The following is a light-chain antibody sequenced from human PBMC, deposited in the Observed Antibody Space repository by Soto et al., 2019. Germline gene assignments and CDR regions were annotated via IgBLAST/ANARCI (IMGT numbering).Light chain of an antibody. J-gene: IGLJ3*02. CDR3: VVYLGSGSWV. CDR1: SASVSTNSY. V-gene: IGLV8-61*01. CDR2: STN. Sequence: QAVVTQEPSFSVSPGGTVTLTCGLTSASVSTNSYPSWYQQTPGQAPRTLIHSTNIRSSGVPDRFSGSILGNKAALTITGAQAEDECDYYCVVYLGSGSWVFGGWTKVTVL.